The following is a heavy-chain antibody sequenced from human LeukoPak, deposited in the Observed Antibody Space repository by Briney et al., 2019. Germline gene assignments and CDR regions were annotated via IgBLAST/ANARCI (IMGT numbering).Heavy chain of an antibody. V-gene: IGHV1-46*01. CDR2: INPSGGST. CDR3: ARDFWGYDFWSGSSPFDP. CDR1: GYTFTSYY. J-gene: IGHJ5*02. Sequence: ASVKVSCKASGYTFTSYYMHWVRQAPGQGLEWMGIINPSGGSTSYAQKFQGRVTMTRDTSTSTVYMELSSLRSEDTAAYYCARDFWGYDFWSGSSPFDPWGQGTLVTVSS. D-gene: IGHD3-3*01.